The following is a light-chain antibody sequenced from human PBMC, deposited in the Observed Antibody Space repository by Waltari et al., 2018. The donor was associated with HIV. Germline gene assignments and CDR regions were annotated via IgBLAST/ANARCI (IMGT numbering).Light chain of an antibody. CDR3: GSYTSSNTGV. V-gene: IGLV2-14*03. J-gene: IGLJ3*02. CDR1: RSDVGAYTS. CDR2: DVT. Sequence: QFALTQPASVAGSPGKWNNIPCPGTRSDVGAYTSLSWYQHHPHKAPKLMIYDVTKRPSGMSNRFAGSKSGNTASLTISGLQAEDEADYYCGSYTSSNTGVFGGGTKLTVL.